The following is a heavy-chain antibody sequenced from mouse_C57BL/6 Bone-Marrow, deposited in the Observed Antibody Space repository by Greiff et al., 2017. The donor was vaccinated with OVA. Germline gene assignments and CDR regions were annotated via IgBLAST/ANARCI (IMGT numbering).Heavy chain of an antibody. CDR2: ISNLAYSI. Sequence: EVKLVESGGGLVQPGGSLKLSCAASGFTFSDYGMAWVRQAPRKGPEWVAFISNLAYSIYYADTVTGRFTISRENAKNTLYLEMSSLRSEDTAMYYCARQGHYYGSSLYAMDYWGQGTSVTVSS. J-gene: IGHJ4*01. CDR1: GFTFSDYG. V-gene: IGHV5-15*01. D-gene: IGHD1-1*01. CDR3: ARQGHYYGSSLYAMDY.